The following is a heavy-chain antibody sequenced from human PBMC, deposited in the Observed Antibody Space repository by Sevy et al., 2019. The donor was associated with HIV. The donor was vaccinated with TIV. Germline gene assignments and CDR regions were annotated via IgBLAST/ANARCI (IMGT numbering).Heavy chain of an antibody. Sequence: GGSLRLSCAASGFTFSSYAMSWVRQAPGKGLEWVSAISGSGGSTYYADSVKGRFTISRDNSKNTLYLQMNSLRAEDTAVYYCAKDPPDIVVVVAATTRHYIPRYFDYWGQGTLVTVSS. V-gene: IGHV3-23*01. J-gene: IGHJ4*02. D-gene: IGHD2-15*01. CDR1: GFTFSSYA. CDR3: AKDPPDIVVVVAATTRHYIPRYFDY. CDR2: ISGSGGST.